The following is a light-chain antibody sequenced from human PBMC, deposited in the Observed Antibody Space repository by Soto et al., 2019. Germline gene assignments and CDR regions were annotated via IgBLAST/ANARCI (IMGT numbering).Light chain of an antibody. CDR2: KAS. Sequence: DIQMTQSPSTLSASVGERVTITCRASESISGWLAWYQQKPGKAPKLVMFKASTLESGVPARFSGSGSGTAFTLSISSPQPDDFAIYYCQQYNSYPRTFGQGTKVEIK. CDR3: QQYNSYPRT. J-gene: IGKJ1*01. V-gene: IGKV1-5*03. CDR1: ESISGW.